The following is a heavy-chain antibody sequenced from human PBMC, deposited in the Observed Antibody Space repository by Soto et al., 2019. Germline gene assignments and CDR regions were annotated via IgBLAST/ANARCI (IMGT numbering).Heavy chain of an antibody. V-gene: IGHV4-59*08. CDR1: GGSISSYY. Sequence: SETLSLTCTVSGGSISSYYWSWSRQPPGKGLEWIGYSYYSGSTNYNPSLKSRVTISVDTSKNQFSLKLSSVTAADTAVYYCARHVRVYSSSKWFDPWGQGTLVTVSS. D-gene: IGHD6-6*01. J-gene: IGHJ5*02. CDR2: SYYSGST. CDR3: ARHVRVYSSSKWFDP.